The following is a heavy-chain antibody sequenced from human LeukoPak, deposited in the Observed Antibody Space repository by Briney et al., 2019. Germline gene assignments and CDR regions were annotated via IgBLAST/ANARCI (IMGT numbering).Heavy chain of an antibody. D-gene: IGHD1-26*01. CDR1: GCTFTGYY. V-gene: IGHV1-2*06. CDR2: INPNSGGT. CDR3: AREWELDYYYGMDV. Sequence: GASVTVSCTASGCTFTGYYMHWVRQAPGQGLEWMGRINPNSGGTNYAQKFQGRVTMTRDTSISTAYMELSRLRSDDTAVYYCAREWELDYYYGMDVWGQGTTVTVSS. J-gene: IGHJ6*02.